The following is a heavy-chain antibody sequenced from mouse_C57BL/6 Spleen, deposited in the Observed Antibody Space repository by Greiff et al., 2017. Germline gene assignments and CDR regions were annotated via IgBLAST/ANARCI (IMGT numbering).Heavy chain of an antibody. D-gene: IGHD2-14*01. V-gene: IGHV5-17*01. J-gene: IGHJ4*01. CDR3: ARSYNGTNLYAMDY. CDR2: ISRGCSTI. Sequence: EVKLMESGGGLVKPGGSLKLSCAASGFTFSDYGMHWVSQAPEKRLEWVAYISRGCSTIYYTDKVKGRFTISRDNSNNTMFLQMTSLRSEDSAVYYCARSYNGTNLYAMDYWGQGTSVTVSS. CDR1: GFTFSDYG.